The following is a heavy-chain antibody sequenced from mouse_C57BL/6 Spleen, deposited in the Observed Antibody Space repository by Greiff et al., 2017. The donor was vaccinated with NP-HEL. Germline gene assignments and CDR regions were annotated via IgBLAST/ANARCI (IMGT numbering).Heavy chain of an antibody. V-gene: IGHV1-64*01. Sequence: QVQLKQPGAELVKPGASVKLSCKASGYTFTSYWMHWVKQRPGQGLEWIGMIHPNSGSTNYNEKFKSKATLTVDKSSSTAYMQLSSLTSEDSAVYYCAREGITTVVPYFDYWGKGTTLTVSS. J-gene: IGHJ2*01. D-gene: IGHD1-1*01. CDR3: AREGITTVVPYFDY. CDR1: GYTFTSYW. CDR2: IHPNSGST.